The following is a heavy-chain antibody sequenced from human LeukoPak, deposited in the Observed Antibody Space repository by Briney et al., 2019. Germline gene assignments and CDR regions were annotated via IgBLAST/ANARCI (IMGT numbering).Heavy chain of an antibody. CDR3: AKGGDSSGSHFDC. D-gene: IGHD3-22*01. Sequence: GASLRLSCAASGFTFSSFTMNWVRQAPGKGLEWVSVVHGRGSSTYYADSVKGRFTISRDNSKNMLYLQMNSLRAEDTAVYYCAKGGDSSGSHFDCWGQGTLVIVSS. V-gene: IGHV3-23*05. CDR2: VHGRGSST. J-gene: IGHJ4*02. CDR1: GFTFSSFT.